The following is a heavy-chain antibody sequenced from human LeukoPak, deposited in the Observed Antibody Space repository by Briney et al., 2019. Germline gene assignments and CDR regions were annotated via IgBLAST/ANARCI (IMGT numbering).Heavy chain of an antibody. D-gene: IGHD6-19*01. V-gene: IGHV3-33*01. CDR2: IWYDGSDK. CDR3: ARDTSGSDY. Sequence: PGRSLRLSCAASGFTSSSYGMHWVRQAPGKGLEWVAVIWYDGSDKDYADSVKGRFTISRDNSKNTLYLQMNSLRAEDTAVYYCARDTSGSDYWGQGTLVTVSS. CDR1: GFTSSSYG. J-gene: IGHJ4*02.